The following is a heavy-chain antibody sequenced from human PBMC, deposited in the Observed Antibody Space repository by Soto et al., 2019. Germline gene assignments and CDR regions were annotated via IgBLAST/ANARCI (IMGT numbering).Heavy chain of an antibody. CDR2: VSTSGRST. V-gene: IGHV3-64D*06. CDR3: VKQAHGLDGVAFDY. CDR1: GFIFSEST. D-gene: IGHD2-15*01. Sequence: GGSLRLSCSASGFIFSESTIDWVRQVPGKGLAAISAVSTSGRSTYYADSVKDRLTISRDNSKNTLFLQMGSLRPEDTAIYYCVKQAHGLDGVAFDYWGQGTQVTVSS. J-gene: IGHJ4*02.